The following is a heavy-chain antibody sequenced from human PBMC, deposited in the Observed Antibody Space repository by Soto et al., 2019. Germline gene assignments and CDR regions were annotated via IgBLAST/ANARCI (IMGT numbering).Heavy chain of an antibody. J-gene: IGHJ4*02. V-gene: IGHV4-31*03. CDR1: GGSISSGGYY. CDR3: ARVVGGSGLGYCSGGSCYSAFDY. Sequence: SETLSLTCTVSGGSISSGGYYWSWIRQHPGKGLEWIGYIYYSGSTYYNPSLRSRVTISVDTSKNQFSLKLSSVTAADTAVYYCARVVGGSGLGYCSGGSCYSAFDYWGQGTLVTVSS. CDR2: IYYSGST. D-gene: IGHD2-15*01.